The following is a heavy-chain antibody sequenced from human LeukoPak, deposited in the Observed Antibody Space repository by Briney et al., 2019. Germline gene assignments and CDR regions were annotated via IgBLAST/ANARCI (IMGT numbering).Heavy chain of an antibody. V-gene: IGHV5-51*01. D-gene: IGHD6-19*01. J-gene: IGHJ3*02. CDR3: ARSLRRTRLDAFDI. CDR1: GYILSTYW. Sequence: GESLKISCQVSGYILSTYWSGWVRQMPGKGLEWMGITYLGDSDTRYSPSFQGQVTISADKSINTAYVQWRSLKASDTAIYYCARSLRRTRLDAFDIWGQGTMVTVSS. CDR2: TYLGDSDT.